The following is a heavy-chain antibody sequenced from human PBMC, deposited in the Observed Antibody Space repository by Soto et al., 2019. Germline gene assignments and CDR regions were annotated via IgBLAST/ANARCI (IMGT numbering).Heavy chain of an antibody. CDR1: GFIFSSNW. CDR2: IKKDGSEK. V-gene: IGHV3-7*01. D-gene: IGHD1-26*01. Sequence: GGSLRLSCAASGFIFSSNWMSWVRQAPGKGLEWVANIKKDGSEKYYVDSVKGRFTISRDNAKNSLYLQMNSLRAEDTAVYYCAKEVGLQSYFDSWGQGTLVTVSS. J-gene: IGHJ4*02. CDR3: AKEVGLQSYFDS.